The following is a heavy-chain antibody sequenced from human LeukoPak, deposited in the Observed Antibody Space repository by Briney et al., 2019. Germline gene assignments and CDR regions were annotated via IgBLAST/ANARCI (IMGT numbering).Heavy chain of an antibody. CDR1: GFSFSTYA. CDR3: AKGYCGSTNCYGDY. J-gene: IGHJ4*02. D-gene: IGHD2-2*01. CDR2: ISGSDGST. Sequence: GGSLRLSCAASGFSFSTYAMSWVRQAPGKGLEWVSGISGSDGSTYYADSVKGRFTISRDNSKNTLYLQMNSPRAEDTAVYYCAKGYCGSTNCYGDYWGQGTLVTVSS. V-gene: IGHV3-23*01.